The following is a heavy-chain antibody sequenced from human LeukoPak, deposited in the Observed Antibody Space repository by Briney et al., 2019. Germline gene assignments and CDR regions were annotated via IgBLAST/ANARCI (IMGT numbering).Heavy chain of an antibody. V-gene: IGHV3-33*06. J-gene: IGHJ6*03. CDR1: GFTFSSYG. Sequence: GGSLRLSCAASGFTFSSYGMHWVRQAPGKGLEWVAVIWYDGSNKYYADSVKGRFTIPRDNSKNTLYLQMNSLRAEDTAVYYCAKDGLVVVTAMDVWGKGTTVTVSS. D-gene: IGHD2-21*02. CDR3: AKDGLVVVTAMDV. CDR2: IWYDGSNK.